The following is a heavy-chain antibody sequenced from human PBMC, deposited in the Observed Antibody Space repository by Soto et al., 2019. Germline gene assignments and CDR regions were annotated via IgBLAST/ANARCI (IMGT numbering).Heavy chain of an antibody. CDR3: ARDRGLRAYYFDY. J-gene: IGHJ4*02. D-gene: IGHD5-12*01. CDR1: GFTFSDYY. V-gene: IGHV3-11*06. Sequence: QVQLVESGGGLVKPGGSLRLSCAASGFTFSDYYMSWIRQAPGKGLEWVSYISSSSSYTNYADSVKGRFTISRDNAKNSLYLKMNSLRAEDTAVYYCARDRGLRAYYFDYRGQGTLVTVSS. CDR2: ISSSSSYT.